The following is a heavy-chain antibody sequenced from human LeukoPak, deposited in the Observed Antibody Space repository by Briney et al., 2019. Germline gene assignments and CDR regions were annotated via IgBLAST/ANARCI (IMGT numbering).Heavy chain of an antibody. Sequence: TSETLSLTCTVSGGSISSSYWSWIRQPAGKGLEWIGRISTSGSTNYNPSLKSRVTMSVDTSKNQFSLNLSSVTAADTAVYYCARPRSSSGWDGDFDYWGQGTLVTVSS. CDR3: ARPRSSSGWDGDFDY. CDR2: ISTSGST. J-gene: IGHJ4*02. CDR1: GGSISSSY. D-gene: IGHD6-19*01. V-gene: IGHV4-4*07.